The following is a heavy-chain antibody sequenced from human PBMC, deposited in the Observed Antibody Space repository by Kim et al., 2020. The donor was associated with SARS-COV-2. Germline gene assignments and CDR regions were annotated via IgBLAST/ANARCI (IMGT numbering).Heavy chain of an antibody. D-gene: IGHD2-15*01. V-gene: IGHV3-33*01. CDR2: IWYDGSNK. CDR3: ARDDCGGSCYYFAY. J-gene: IGHJ4*02. CDR1: GFTFSSYG. Sequence: GGSLRLSCAASGFTFSSYGIHWVRQAPGKGLEWVAVIWYDGSNKYYADSVKGRFTISRDNSKNTLYLQMNSLRAEDTAVYYCARDDCGGSCYYFAYWGQGTLVTVSS.